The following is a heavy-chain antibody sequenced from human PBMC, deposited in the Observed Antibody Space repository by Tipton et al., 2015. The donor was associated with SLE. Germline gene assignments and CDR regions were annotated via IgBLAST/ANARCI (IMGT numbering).Heavy chain of an antibody. D-gene: IGHD6-19*01. CDR1: GFTFSSYE. J-gene: IGHJ4*02. Sequence: SLRLSCAASGFTFSSYEMNWVRQAPGKGLEWVSYISSSGSTIYYADSVKGRFTISRDNAKNSPYLQMNSLRAEDTAVYYCARGRGIAVPYWGQGTLVTVSS. CDR2: ISSSGSTI. V-gene: IGHV3-48*03. CDR3: ARGRGIAVPY.